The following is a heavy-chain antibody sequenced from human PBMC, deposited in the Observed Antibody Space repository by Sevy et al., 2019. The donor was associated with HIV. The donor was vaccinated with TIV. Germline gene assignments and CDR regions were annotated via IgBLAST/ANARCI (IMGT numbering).Heavy chain of an antibody. CDR1: GDSISSTHW. CDR2: IYHSGST. D-gene: IGHD3-3*02. V-gene: IGHV4-4*02. J-gene: IGHJ4*02. CDR3: ARASILPTRPYYFDY. Sequence: SENLSLTCAVSGDSISSTHWWNWVRQPPGKGLEGIGEIYHSGSTNYNPSLRSRVVISVDKPKNQFSLRLSSVTAADPAVSYCARASILPTRPYYFDYWGQGTLVTVSS.